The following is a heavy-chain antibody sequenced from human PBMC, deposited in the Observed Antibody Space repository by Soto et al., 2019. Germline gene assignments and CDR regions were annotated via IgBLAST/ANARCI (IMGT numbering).Heavy chain of an antibody. Sequence: SETLSLTCAVSGGYSSGCYYSWSWIRQPPGKGLEWIGFIYNSGSTYYNSSLKSRVTISVDRSKNHFFLNLTSVTAADTAVYYCATYRKLLPFPARRTTDP. CDR2: IYNSGST. V-gene: IGHV4-30-2*01. CDR1: GGYSSGCYYS. D-gene: IGHD1-1*01. CDR3: ATYRKLLPFPARRTTDP. J-gene: IGHJ5*02.